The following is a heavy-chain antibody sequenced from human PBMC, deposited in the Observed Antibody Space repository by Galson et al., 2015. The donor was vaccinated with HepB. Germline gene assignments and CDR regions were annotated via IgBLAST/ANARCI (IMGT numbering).Heavy chain of an antibody. D-gene: IGHD6-13*01. V-gene: IGHV4-30-2*01. CDR3: AVGSSWYLFDY. Sequence: TLSLTCAVSGGSISSGSYSWSWIRQPPGRGLEWIGDIYQSETTYYNPSLKSRVTISVDRSKNQFSLKLSSVTAADTAVYYCAVGSSWYLFDYWGQGTLVTVSS. CDR1: GGSISSGSYS. J-gene: IGHJ4*02. CDR2: IYQSETT.